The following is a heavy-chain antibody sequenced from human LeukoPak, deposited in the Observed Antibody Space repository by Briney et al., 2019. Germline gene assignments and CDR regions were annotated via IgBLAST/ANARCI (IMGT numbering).Heavy chain of an antibody. D-gene: IGHD4-17*01. CDR3: ARDPTTRGAGVDY. CDR2: IYSGGST. V-gene: IGHV3-66*01. Sequence: GGSLRLSCAASGFTVSSNYMSWVRHAPGKGLELVSVIYSGGSTYYADSVKGRFTISRDNSKNTLYLQMNSLRAEDTAVYYCARDPTTRGAGVDYWGQGTLVTVSS. CDR1: GFTVSSNY. J-gene: IGHJ4*02.